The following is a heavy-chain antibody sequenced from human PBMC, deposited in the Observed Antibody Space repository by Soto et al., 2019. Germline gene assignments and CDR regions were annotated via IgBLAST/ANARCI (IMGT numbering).Heavy chain of an antibody. J-gene: IGHJ4*02. D-gene: IGHD1-26*01. CDR2: ISSSSSYI. CDR1: GFTFSSYS. Sequence: ETLRLSCAASGFTFSSYSMNWVRQAPGKGLEWVSSISSSSSYIYYADSVKGRFTISRDNAKNSLYLQMNSLRAEDTAVYYCARDRVSYAFDYWGQGTLVTVSS. CDR3: ARDRVSYAFDY. V-gene: IGHV3-21*01.